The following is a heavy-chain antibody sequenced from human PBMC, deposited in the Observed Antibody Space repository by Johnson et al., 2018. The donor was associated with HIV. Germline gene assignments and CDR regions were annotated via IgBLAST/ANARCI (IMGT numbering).Heavy chain of an antibody. Sequence: VQLVESGGGVVQPGGSLRLSCAASGFTFSSYGMHWVRQAPGKGLEWVSVIYSGGSTYYADSVKGRFTISRDNSKNTLYLQMNSLRAEDTAVYYCARRSGTWDAFDIWGQGTMVTVSS. CDR3: ARRSGTWDAFDI. CDR2: IYSGGST. CDR1: GFTFSSYG. D-gene: IGHD1-26*01. V-gene: IGHV3-NL1*01. J-gene: IGHJ3*02.